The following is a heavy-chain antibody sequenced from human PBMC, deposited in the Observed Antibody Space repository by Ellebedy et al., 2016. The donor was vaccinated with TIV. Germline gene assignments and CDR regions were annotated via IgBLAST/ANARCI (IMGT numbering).Heavy chain of an antibody. V-gene: IGHV3-21*01. CDR1: GFTFSRRC. Sequence: PGGSLRLSCAGSGFTFSRRCMHWVRQAPGKGLEWVSSITSNSQYIDYEDSVKGRFTISRDNAKNSLFLQLDRLRAEETALYFCATGRGEGGHPSFFDFWGQGTLVTVSA. J-gene: IGHJ4*02. CDR2: ITSNSQYI. CDR3: ATGRGEGGHPSFFDF. D-gene: IGHD3-16*01.